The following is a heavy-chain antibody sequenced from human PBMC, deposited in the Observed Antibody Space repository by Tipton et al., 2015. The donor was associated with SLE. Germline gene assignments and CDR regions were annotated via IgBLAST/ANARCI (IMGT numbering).Heavy chain of an antibody. D-gene: IGHD1-14*01. Sequence: GSLRLSCAASGFTFSSYAMNWVRQAPGKGLQWVSGISGSDSTTYYADSVKGRFTISKDSSKNTLYLQMNSLRAEDTAVYYCAKDVLQRKPYYFDSWCQRTLVIVSS. CDR1: GFTFSSYA. CDR2: ISGSDSTT. V-gene: IGHV3-23*01. J-gene: IGHJ4*02. CDR3: AKDVLQRKPYYFDS.